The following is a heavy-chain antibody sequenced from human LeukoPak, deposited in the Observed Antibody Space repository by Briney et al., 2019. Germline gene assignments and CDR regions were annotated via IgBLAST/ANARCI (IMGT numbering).Heavy chain of an antibody. CDR2: IWYDGSNK. CDR3: AGPMGPAAIFGFDY. CDR1: GFSFSNYG. V-gene: IGHV3-33*03. D-gene: IGHD2-2*01. J-gene: IGHJ4*02. Sequence: GGSLRPSCAASGFSFSNYGIHWVRQAPGKGLEWVAFIWYDGSNKYYADSVKGRFTISRDNAKNSLYLQMNSLRAEDTAVYYCAGPMGPAAIFGFDYWGQGTLVTVSS.